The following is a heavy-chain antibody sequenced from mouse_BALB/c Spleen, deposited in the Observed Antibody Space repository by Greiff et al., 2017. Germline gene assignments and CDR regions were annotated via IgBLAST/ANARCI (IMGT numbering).Heavy chain of an antibody. J-gene: IGHJ3*01. CDR1: GFSLTSYG. D-gene: IGHD2-1*01. V-gene: IGHV2-9*02. CDR3: ARDDGNYPAWFAY. Sequence: VKLMESGPVLVAPSQSLSITCTVSGFSLTSYGVHWVRQPPGKGLEWLGVIWAGGSTNYNSALMSRLSISKDNSKSQVFLKMNSLQTDDTAMYYCARDDGNYPAWFAYWGQGTLVTVSA. CDR2: IWAGGST.